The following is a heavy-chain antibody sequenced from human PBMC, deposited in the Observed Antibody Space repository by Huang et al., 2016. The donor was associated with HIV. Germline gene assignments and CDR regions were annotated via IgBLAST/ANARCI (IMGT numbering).Heavy chain of an antibody. Sequence: QESGPGLVKPSETLSLTCTVSGGSMSSYYWSWIRQPPGKGLEWIGYIYYSGSTTYNPPLKSRVTISVDTSKNQFSLRLSSVTAADTAVYYCASASIAARRWFDPWGQGSLVTVSS. V-gene: IGHV4-59*01. CDR3: ASASIAARRWFDP. CDR1: GGSMSSYY. D-gene: IGHD6-6*01. CDR2: IYYSGST. J-gene: IGHJ5*02.